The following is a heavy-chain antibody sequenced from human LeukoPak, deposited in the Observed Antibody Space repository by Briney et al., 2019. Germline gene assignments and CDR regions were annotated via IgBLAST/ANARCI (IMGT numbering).Heavy chain of an antibody. D-gene: IGHD6-13*01. J-gene: IGHJ3*02. CDR2: IWYGGSNK. V-gene: IGHV3-30*02. CDR1: GLTVSSNY. CDR3: AKSIAANFDI. Sequence: GGSLRLSCAASGLTVSSNYMSWVRQAPGKGLEWVAVIWYGGSNKYYADSVKGRFTISRDNSKNTLYLQMNSLRAGDTAVYYCAKSIAANFDIWGQGTMVTVSS.